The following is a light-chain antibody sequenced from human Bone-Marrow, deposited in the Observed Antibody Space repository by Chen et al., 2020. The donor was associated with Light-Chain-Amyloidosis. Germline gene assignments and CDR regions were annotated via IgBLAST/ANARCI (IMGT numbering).Light chain of an antibody. CDR3: QVWDRSSDRPV. CDR1: NIGSTS. J-gene: IGLJ3*02. CDR2: DAS. V-gene: IGLV3-21*02. Sequence: SYVLTQPSSVSVAPGQTATIACGGNNIGSTSVHWYQQTTGQAPLLVVYDASDRPSGITERLSGSNSGKTATLTISRVEAGDEADYYCQVWDRSSDRPVFGGGTKLTVL.